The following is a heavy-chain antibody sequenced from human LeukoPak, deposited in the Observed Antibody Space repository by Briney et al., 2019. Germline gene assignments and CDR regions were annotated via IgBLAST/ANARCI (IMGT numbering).Heavy chain of an antibody. CDR2: ISYDGSNK. CDR3: AKADPYDD. V-gene: IGHV3-30*18. J-gene: IGHJ4*02. CDR1: GFTFSNYG. Sequence: GGSLRLSCATSGFTFSNYGIHWVRQAPGKGLEWVAVISYDGSNKYYADSVKGRFTITRDNSKKTLYLQMNSLRPEDTAVYYCAKADPYDDWGQGTLVTVSS.